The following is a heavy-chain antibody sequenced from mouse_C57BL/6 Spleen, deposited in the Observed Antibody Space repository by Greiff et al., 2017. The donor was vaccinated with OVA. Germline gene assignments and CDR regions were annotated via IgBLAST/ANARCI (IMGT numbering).Heavy chain of an antibody. CDR2: IDPSDSET. Sequence: QVQLKQPGAELVRPGSSVKLSCKASGYTFTSYWMHWVKQRPIQGLEWIGNIDPSDSETHYNQKFKDKATLTVDKSSSTAYMQLSSLTSEDSAVYYCARRNKLGHFDYWGQGTTLTVSS. J-gene: IGHJ2*01. D-gene: IGHD4-1*01. CDR1: GYTFTSYW. CDR3: ARRNKLGHFDY. V-gene: IGHV1-52*01.